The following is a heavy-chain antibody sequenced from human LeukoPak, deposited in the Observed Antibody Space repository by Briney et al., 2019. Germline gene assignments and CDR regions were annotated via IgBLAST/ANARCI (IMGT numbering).Heavy chain of an antibody. J-gene: IGHJ4*02. V-gene: IGHV3-74*01. Sequence: PGGSLRLSCAASGFTFSSYWMHWVRQAPGKGLVWVSRINSDGSSTSYADSVKGRFTISRDNSKNTLYLQMNSLRAEDTAVYYCARDNYNILTGYYEALGYWGQGTLVTVSS. CDR3: ARDNYNILTGYYEALGY. CDR1: GFTFSSYW. D-gene: IGHD3-9*01. CDR2: INSDGSST.